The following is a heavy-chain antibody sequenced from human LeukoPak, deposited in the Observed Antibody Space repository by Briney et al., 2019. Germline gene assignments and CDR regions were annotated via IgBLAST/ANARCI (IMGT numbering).Heavy chain of an antibody. J-gene: IGHJ5*02. CDR2: ITDSGSST. CDR1: GFSFRSYE. V-gene: IGHV3-48*03. D-gene: IGHD3-16*01. Sequence: RSGGSLRLSCAASGFSFRSYEMNWVRQAPGKGLEWVSYITDSGSSTYYADSVKGRFTISRDNAKNSLYLQMNSLRAEDTGVYYCARGGNWFGPWGQGTLVTVSS. CDR3: ARGGNWFGP.